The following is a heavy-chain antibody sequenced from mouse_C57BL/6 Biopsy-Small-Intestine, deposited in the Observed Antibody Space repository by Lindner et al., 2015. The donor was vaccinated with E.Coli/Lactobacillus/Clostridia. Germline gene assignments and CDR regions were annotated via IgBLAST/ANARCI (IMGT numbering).Heavy chain of an antibody. CDR2: IRSKSNNYAT. J-gene: IGHJ1*03. V-gene: IGHV10-1*01. Sequence: VQLQESGGGLVQPKGSLKLSCAASGFSFNTYAMNWVRQAPGKGLEWVARIRSKSNNYATYYADSVKDRFTISRDDSESMLYLQMSNLKTEDTAMYYCVKTGTGYFDVWGTGTTVTVSS. D-gene: IGHD4-1*01. CDR3: VKTGTGYFDV. CDR1: GFSFNTYA.